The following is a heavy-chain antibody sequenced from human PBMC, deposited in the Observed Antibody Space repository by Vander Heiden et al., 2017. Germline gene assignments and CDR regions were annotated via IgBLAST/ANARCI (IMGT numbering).Heavy chain of an antibody. CDR2: IWYDGSNK. CDR1: GFTFSCYG. V-gene: IGHV3-33*01. D-gene: IGHD3-10*01. J-gene: IGHJ6*02. Sequence: QVQLVESGGGVVQPGRSLILSCAASGFTFSCYGKPGVRQAPGKGLEGVAFIWYDGSNKYYADSVKGRFTISRDNSKNTLYLQMNSLRAEDTAVYYCARGNYGSGSYYSSYYYGMDVWGQGTTVTVSS. CDR3: ARGNYGSGSYYSSYYYGMDV.